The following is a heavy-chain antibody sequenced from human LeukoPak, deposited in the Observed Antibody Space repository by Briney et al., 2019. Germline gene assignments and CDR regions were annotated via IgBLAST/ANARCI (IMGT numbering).Heavy chain of an antibody. CDR2: FYYSGST. V-gene: IGHV4-59*01. CDR3: ARGQGGNYYLNYFDY. J-gene: IGHJ4*02. D-gene: IGHD1-26*01. Sequence: SETLSLTCTVTGGSFSTYYWSWIRQPPGKGLEWIGHFYYSGSTTYNPSLKSRVTFSVDTSRNQFSLKLTSVTDADTALYYCARGQGGNYYLNYFDYWGQGALVTVSS. CDR1: GGSFSTYY.